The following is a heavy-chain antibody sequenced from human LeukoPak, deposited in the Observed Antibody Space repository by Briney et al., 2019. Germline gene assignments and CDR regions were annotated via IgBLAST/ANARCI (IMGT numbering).Heavy chain of an antibody. J-gene: IGHJ4*02. V-gene: IGHV3-21*01. Sequence: GGSRRLSCAASGFTFSSYSMSWVRQAPGKVLEWVSSITTSSTYISYADSVKGRFTISRDNAKNSLYLQMNSLRAEATAVYYCASGKYSSGWFDYWGQGTLVTVSS. D-gene: IGHD6-19*01. CDR3: ASGKYSSGWFDY. CDR1: GFTFSSYS. CDR2: ITTSSTYI.